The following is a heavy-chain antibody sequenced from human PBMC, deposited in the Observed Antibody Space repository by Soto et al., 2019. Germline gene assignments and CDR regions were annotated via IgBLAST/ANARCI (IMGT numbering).Heavy chain of an antibody. V-gene: IGHV3-7*01. CDR1: GFTFSSYW. CDR2: IKQDGSEK. D-gene: IGHD3-3*01. CDR3: ARDKYYDLCSGYYKGGFDY. J-gene: IGHJ4*02. Sequence: GGSLRLSCAASGFTFSSYWMSWVRQAPGKGLEWVANIKQDGSEKYYVDSVKGRFTISRDNAKNSLYLQMNSLRGEDTAVYYCARDKYYDLCSGYYKGGFDYWGQGTLVTVSS.